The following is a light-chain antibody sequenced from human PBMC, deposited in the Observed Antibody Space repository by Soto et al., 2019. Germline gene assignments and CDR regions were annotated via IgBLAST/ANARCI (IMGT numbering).Light chain of an antibody. V-gene: IGKV3-20*01. J-gene: IGKJ1*01. CDR3: QQYGSSGT. CDR1: QSVSNNY. CDR2: GAS. Sequence: EIVLTQSPGTLSLSPGERATLSCRASQSVSNNYLAWYQQKPGQAPRLLIYGASNRDTGIPDRFSGSGYGTDFTLTISRLEPEDFAVYYCQQYGSSGTFGQGTKVDIK.